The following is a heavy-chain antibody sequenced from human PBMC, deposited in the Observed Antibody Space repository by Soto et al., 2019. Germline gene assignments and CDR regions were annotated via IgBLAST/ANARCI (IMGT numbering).Heavy chain of an antibody. CDR1: GFTFSSYS. CDR2: ISSSSSTI. Sequence: GGSLRLFCAASGFTFSSYSMNWVRQAPGKGLEWVSYISSSSSTIYYADSVKGRFTISRDNAKNSLYLQMNSLRDEDTAVYYCAREDVTMASNWFDPWGQGTLVTVSS. V-gene: IGHV3-48*02. J-gene: IGHJ5*02. CDR3: AREDVTMASNWFDP. D-gene: IGHD3-10*01.